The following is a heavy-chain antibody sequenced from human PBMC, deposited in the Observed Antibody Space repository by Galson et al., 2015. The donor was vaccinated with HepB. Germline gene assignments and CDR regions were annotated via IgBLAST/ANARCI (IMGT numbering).Heavy chain of an antibody. V-gene: IGHV6-1*01. CDR1: GDSVSSNSAA. CDR2: TYYRSKWYD. D-gene: IGHD2-15*01. J-gene: IGHJ5*02. CDR3: ARVSGGGDSCYSLSGRGCWFDP. Sequence: CAISGDSVSSNSAAWNWIRQSPSRGLEWLGRTYYRSKWYDDYAVSVKSRITINPDTSKNQFPLQLSSVTPEDTAVYYCARVSGGGDSCYSLSGRGCWFDPWGQGTLVTVSS.